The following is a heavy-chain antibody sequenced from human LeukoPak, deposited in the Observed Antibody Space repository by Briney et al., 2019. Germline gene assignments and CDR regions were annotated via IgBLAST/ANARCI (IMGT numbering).Heavy chain of an antibody. J-gene: IGHJ4*02. V-gene: IGHV3-23*01. CDR2: ISGSSGNT. Sequence: GGSLRLSCAASGFTFSNYAMNWVRQAPGKGLEWVSAISGSSGNTYYADSVKGRFTISRDNSKNTLYLQMNSLRAEDTAVYYCAKKYKWFGELLSFYFDYWGQGTLVTVSS. CDR1: GFTFSNYA. CDR3: AKKYKWFGELLSFYFDY. D-gene: IGHD3-10*01.